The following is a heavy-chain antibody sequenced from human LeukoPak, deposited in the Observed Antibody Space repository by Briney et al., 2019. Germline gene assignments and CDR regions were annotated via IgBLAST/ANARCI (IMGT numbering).Heavy chain of an antibody. Sequence: GGSLRLSCAASGFTFSNAWMSWVRQAPGKGLEWAGRIKSKTDGGTTDYAAPVKGSFTISRDDSKNTLYMQMNSLKTEDTAVYYCTTSGYYYGSGSYPDYWGQGTLVTVSS. CDR1: GFTFSNAW. D-gene: IGHD3-10*01. J-gene: IGHJ4*02. CDR3: TTSGYYYGSGSYPDY. V-gene: IGHV3-15*01. CDR2: IKSKTDGGTT.